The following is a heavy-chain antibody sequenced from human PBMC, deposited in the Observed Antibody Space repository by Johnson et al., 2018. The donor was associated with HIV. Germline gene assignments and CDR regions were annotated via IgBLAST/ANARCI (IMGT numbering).Heavy chain of an antibody. CDR1: GFTFSSYA. CDR2: ISGSGSTI. Sequence: VQLVESGGGLVQPGGSLRLSCAASGFTFSSYAMSWVRQAPGKGLEWVSAISGSGSTIYYADSVKGRFTISRDNAKNSLYLQMNSLRAEDTAVYYCAGGYGSGSGDAFDIWGQGTMVTISS. CDR3: AGGYGSGSGDAFDI. V-gene: IGHV3-23*04. D-gene: IGHD3-10*01. J-gene: IGHJ3*02.